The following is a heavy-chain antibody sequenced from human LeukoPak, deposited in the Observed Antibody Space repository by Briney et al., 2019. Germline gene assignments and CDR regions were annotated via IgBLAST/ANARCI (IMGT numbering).Heavy chain of an antibody. J-gene: IGHJ4*02. CDR3: ARGGNSGWRTPNDDY. D-gene: IGHD6-19*01. CDR1: GYTLTGYY. Sequence: ASVKVSCKASGYTLTGYYMHWVRQAPGQGLEWMGWINPNSGGTNYAQKFQGRVTMTTDTSTSTAYMELRSLRSDDTAVYYCARGGNSGWRTPNDDYWGQGTLVTVSS. V-gene: IGHV1-2*02. CDR2: INPNSGGT.